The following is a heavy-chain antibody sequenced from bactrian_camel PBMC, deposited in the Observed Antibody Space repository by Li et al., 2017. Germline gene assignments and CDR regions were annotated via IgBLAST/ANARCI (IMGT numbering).Heavy chain of an antibody. CDR2: ISAEGST. V-gene: IGHV3S55*01. D-gene: IGHD6*01. Sequence: ESGGGSVPAGGSLRLACVASGYTSVPPCMGWFRRAPGKERELISHISAEGSTAYADSVKGRFTISRDNAKNMLYLQMNSLKSEDTALYYCAVLGGSWFNYWGQGTQVTVS. J-gene: IGHJ4*01. CDR1: GYTSVPPC. CDR3: AVLGGSWFNY.